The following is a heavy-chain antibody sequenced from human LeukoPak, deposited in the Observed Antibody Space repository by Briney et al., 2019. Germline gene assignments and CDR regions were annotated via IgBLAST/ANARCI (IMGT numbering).Heavy chain of an antibody. CDR3: AREGGGSTTSFDY. V-gene: IGHV4-31*03. Sequence: SETLSLTCTVSGGSVSSGGYYWSWIRQHPGKGLEWIGYIYYSGSTYYNPSLKSRVTISVDTSKNQFSLKLSSVTAADTAVYYCAREGGGSTTSFDYWGQGTLVTVSS. D-gene: IGHD1-1*01. J-gene: IGHJ4*02. CDR1: GGSVSSGGYY. CDR2: IYYSGST.